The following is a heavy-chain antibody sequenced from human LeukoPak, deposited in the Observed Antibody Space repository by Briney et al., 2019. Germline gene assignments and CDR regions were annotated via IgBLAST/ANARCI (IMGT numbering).Heavy chain of an antibody. CDR3: AIYSSSPPSGFDY. CDR2: ISGSGGST. J-gene: IGHJ4*02. Sequence: GGSLRLSCAASGFTFSSYAMSWVRQAPGKGLEWVSAISGSGGSTYYADSVKGRFTISRDNSKNTLYLQMNSLRAEDTAVYYCAIYSSSPPSGFDYWGQGTLVTVSS. CDR1: GFTFSSYA. D-gene: IGHD6-6*01. V-gene: IGHV3-23*01.